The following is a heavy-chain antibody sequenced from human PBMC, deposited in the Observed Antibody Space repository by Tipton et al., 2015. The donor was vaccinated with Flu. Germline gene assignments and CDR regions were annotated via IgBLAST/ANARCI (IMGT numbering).Heavy chain of an antibody. CDR1: GGSISSYY. CDR2: IYYSGST. V-gene: IGHV4-59*08. J-gene: IGHJ1*01. Sequence: TLSLTCTVSGGSISSYYWSWIRQPPGKGLEWIGYIYYSGSTNYNPSLKSRVTISVDTSKNQFSQKLSSVTAADTAVYYCARNYGDYEEYFQHWGQGTLVTVSS. CDR3: ARNYGDYEEYFQH. D-gene: IGHD4-17*01.